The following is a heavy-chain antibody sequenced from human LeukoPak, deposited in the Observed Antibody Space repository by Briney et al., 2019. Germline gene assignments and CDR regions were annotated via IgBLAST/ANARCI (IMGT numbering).Heavy chain of an antibody. CDR3: ARHEAYSSSLDY. CDR2: IYYSGST. D-gene: IGHD6-13*01. V-gene: IGHV4-39*01. Sequence: SETLSLTCTVSGGSVSSSSYYWGWIRLPPGKGLEWIGSIYYSGSTYYNPSLKSRVTISVDTSKNQFSLKLSSVTAADTAVFYCARHEAYSSSLDYWGQGTLVTVSS. J-gene: IGHJ4*02. CDR1: GGSVSSSSYY.